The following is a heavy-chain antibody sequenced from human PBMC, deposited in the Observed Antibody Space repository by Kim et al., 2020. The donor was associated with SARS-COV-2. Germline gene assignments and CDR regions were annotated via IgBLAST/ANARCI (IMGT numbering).Heavy chain of an antibody. D-gene: IGHD5-12*01. V-gene: IGHV4-34*01. CDR1: GGSFSVYY. CDR2: INHSGST. CDR3: ARGAKSYYGMDV. J-gene: IGHJ6*02. Sequence: SQTLSLTCAVYGGSFSVYYWSWIRQPPGKGLEWIGEINHSGSTNYNPSLKSRVTISVDTSKNQFSLKLSSVTAADTAVYYCARGAKSYYGMDVWGQGTTV.